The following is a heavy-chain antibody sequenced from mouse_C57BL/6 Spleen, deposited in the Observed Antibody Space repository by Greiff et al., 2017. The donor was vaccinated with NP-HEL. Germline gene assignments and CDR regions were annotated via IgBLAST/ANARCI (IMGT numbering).Heavy chain of an antibody. CDR2: INPNNGGT. CDR1: GYTFTDYY. CDR3: ARRGVYYDYDGVAY. V-gene: IGHV1-26*01. Sequence: EVQLQQSGPELVKPGASVKISCKASGYTFTDYYMNWVKQSHGKSLEWIGDINPNNGGTSYNQKFKGKATLTVDKSSSTAYMELRSLTSEDSAVYYCARRGVYYDYDGVAYWGQGTLVTVSA. D-gene: IGHD2-4*01. J-gene: IGHJ3*01.